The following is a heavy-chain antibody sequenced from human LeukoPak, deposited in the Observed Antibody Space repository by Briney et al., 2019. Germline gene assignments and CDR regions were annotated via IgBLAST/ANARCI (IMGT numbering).Heavy chain of an antibody. J-gene: IGHJ4*02. CDR2: IYYSGST. D-gene: IGHD5-12*01. Sequence: SETLSLTCTVSGGSISSNSYYWGWIRQPPGKGLEWIGSIYYSGSTYYSPSLKSRVTISVDTSKNQFSLKLSSVTAADTAVYYCASLRATREDRDYWGQGTLVTVSA. CDR3: ASLRATREDRDY. V-gene: IGHV4-39*01. CDR1: GGSISSNSYY.